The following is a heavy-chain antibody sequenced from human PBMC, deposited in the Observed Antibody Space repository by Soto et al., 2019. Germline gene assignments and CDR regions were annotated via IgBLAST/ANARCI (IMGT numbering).Heavy chain of an antibody. Sequence: ASVKVSCKASGYTFTNFGISWVRQAPGQGLEWMGWISAYNGATNYAQKFQGRVTMTTDTSTSAAYMELRSLRYDDTAVYFCAREIGDRRLGPWGQGTLVTVSS. V-gene: IGHV1-18*04. CDR2: ISAYNGAT. D-gene: IGHD3-10*01. CDR3: AREIGDRRLGP. J-gene: IGHJ5*02. CDR1: GYTFTNFG.